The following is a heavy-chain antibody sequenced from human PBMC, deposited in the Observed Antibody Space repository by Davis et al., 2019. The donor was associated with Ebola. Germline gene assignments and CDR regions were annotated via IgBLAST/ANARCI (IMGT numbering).Heavy chain of an antibody. CDR3: ARVRAISVVEKGFDF. V-gene: IGHV1-18*04. D-gene: IGHD6-19*01. CDR1: GYTFTNYG. J-gene: IGHJ4*02. Sequence: AASVKVSCKASGYTFTNYGITWVRQAPGQGLEWMGWINPHNGNTNYAQNVQGRVTMTTDTSTSTAYMEVGSLRSDDTAVYYCARVRAISVVEKGFDFWGQGTLLTVSS. CDR2: INPHNGNT.